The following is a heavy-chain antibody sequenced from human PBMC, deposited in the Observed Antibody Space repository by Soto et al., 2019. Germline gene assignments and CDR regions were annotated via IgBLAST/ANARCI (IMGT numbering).Heavy chain of an antibody. CDR1: GGSFSGYY. CDR2: INHSGST. D-gene: IGHD2-15*01. CDR3: ARGGVNGGSHRTTYFDY. Sequence: SETLSLTCAVYGGSFSGYYWSWIRQPPGKGLEWIGEINHSGSTNYNPSLKSRVTISVDTSKNQFSLKLSSVTAADTAVYYCARGGVNGGSHRTTYFDYWGQGTLVTVSS. V-gene: IGHV4-34*01. J-gene: IGHJ4*02.